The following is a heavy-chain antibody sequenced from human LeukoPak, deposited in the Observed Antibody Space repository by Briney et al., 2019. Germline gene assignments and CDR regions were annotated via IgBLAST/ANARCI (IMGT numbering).Heavy chain of an antibody. D-gene: IGHD6-13*01. CDR1: GGSITSYY. Sequence: SETLSLTCTVSGGSITSYYWSWIRQPPGKGLEWIEYFYYSGSTNYNPSLKSRVTISLDTSKNQVSLKLSSVTAADTAVYYCDRAAAGRGSMSYWGQGTLVTVSS. J-gene: IGHJ4*02. V-gene: IGHV4-59*01. CDR2: FYYSGST. CDR3: DRAAAGRGSMSY.